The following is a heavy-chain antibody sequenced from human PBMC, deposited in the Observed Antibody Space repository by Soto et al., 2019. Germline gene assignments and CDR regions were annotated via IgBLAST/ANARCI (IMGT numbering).Heavy chain of an antibody. Sequence: VQLVESGGGLIQPGGSLRLSCAASGFTVSSNYMSWVRQAPGKGLEWVSVIYRGGSTYYADSVKGRFTISRDNSKNMLYIQMNSLRAEDTAVYYCARSGYTSSWTGYYFDYWGQGTLVTVSS. J-gene: IGHJ4*02. V-gene: IGHV3-53*01. CDR2: IYRGGST. CDR1: GFTVSSNY. CDR3: ARSGYTSSWTGYYFDY. D-gene: IGHD6-13*01.